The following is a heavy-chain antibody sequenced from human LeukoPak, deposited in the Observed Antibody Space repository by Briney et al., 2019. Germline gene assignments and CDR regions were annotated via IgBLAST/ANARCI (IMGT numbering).Heavy chain of an antibody. CDR2: INHSGST. CDR1: GGSFSGYY. D-gene: IGHD3-10*01. V-gene: IGHV4-34*01. CDR3: ARAGDYYYDP. Sequence: SETLSLTCAVYGGSFSGYYWSWIRQPPGKGLEWIGEINHSGSTNYNPSLKSRVTISVDTSKNQFSLKLSSVTAADTAVYYCARAGDYYYDPWGQGTLVTVSS. J-gene: IGHJ5*02.